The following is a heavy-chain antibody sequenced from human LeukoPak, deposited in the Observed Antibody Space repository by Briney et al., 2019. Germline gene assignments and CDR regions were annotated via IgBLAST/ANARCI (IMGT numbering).Heavy chain of an antibody. CDR1: GGSFSGYY. CDR2: INHSGST. D-gene: IGHD3-22*01. J-gene: IGHJ4*02. V-gene: IGHV4-34*01. CDR3: ARRPYYYDSSGYYSFDY. Sequence: SETLSLTCAVYGGSFSGYYWSWIRQPPGKGLEWIGEINHSGSTNYNPSLKSRVTISVDTSKNQLSLKLSSVTAADTAVYYCARRPYYYDSSGYYSFDYWGQGTLVTVSS.